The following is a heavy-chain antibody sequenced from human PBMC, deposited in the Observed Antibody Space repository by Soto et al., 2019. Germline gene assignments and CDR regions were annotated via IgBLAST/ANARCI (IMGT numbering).Heavy chain of an antibody. J-gene: IGHJ4*02. D-gene: IGHD3-16*01. Sequence: QVQLVESGGGVVQPGTSLRLSGVGSGFTFRSYVIHWVRQAPGKGLEWVALTSYDGSNKYYDDSVKGRFTISRDNCRNTVDLQMDSLRLEETALYYCARWGTTGGLAVWGQGTLVSVSS. CDR3: ARWGTTGGLAV. V-gene: IGHV3-30*19. CDR1: GFTFRSYV. CDR2: TSYDGSNK.